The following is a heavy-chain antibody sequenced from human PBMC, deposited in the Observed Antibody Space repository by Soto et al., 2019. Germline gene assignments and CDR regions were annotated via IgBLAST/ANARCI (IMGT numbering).Heavy chain of an antibody. D-gene: IGHD2-15*01. CDR2: INAGNGNT. CDR3: ARWWYGD. Sequence: QVQLVQSGAEVKKPGASVKVSCKASGYTFTSYAMHWVRQAPGQRLEWMGWINAGNGNTKYSQKSXXRXXITRDTSASTAYMELSSLRSEDTAVYYCARWWYGDWGQGTLVTVSS. J-gene: IGHJ4*02. CDR1: GYTFTSYA. V-gene: IGHV1-3*01.